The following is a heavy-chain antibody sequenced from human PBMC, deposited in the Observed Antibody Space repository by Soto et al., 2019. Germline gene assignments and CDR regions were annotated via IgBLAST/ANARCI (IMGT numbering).Heavy chain of an antibody. Sequence: QVQLQESGPGLVKPSQTLSLTCTVSGGSISSGGYYWSWIRQHPGKGLEWIGYIYYSGSTYYNPSLKSRVTISVDMSKNQFSLKLSSVTAADPAVYYCAREYSSRFSDPWGQGTLVTVSS. D-gene: IGHD6-13*01. CDR1: GGSISSGGYY. CDR3: AREYSSRFSDP. V-gene: IGHV4-31*03. J-gene: IGHJ5*02. CDR2: IYYSGST.